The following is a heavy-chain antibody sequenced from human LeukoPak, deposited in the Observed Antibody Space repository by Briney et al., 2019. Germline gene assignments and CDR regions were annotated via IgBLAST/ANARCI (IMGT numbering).Heavy chain of an antibody. CDR2: IIPIFGTA. V-gene: IGHV1-69*13. J-gene: IGHJ1*01. CDR3: ARGSSSWYSEGYFQH. Sequence: ASVKVSCKASGGTFSSYAISWVRQAPGQGLEWMGGIIPIFGTANYAQKFQGRVTITADESTSTAYMELSSLRSEDTAVYYCARGSSSWYSEGYFQHWGQGTLVTVSS. D-gene: IGHD6-13*01. CDR1: GGTFSSYA.